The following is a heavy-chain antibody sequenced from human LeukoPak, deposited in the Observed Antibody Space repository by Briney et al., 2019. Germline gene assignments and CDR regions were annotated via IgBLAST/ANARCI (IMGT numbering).Heavy chain of an antibody. Sequence: GGSLRLSCAASGFTFSNYALSWVRQAPGKGLEWVSTISASGGATYYADSVKGRFTISRDNSRNTLYLQMNSLGAEDTAVYYCANTNDRDGDFNGDYWGQGTLVTVSA. CDR2: ISASGGAT. CDR3: ANTNDRDGDFNGDY. D-gene: IGHD1-1*01. CDR1: GFTFSNYA. J-gene: IGHJ4*02. V-gene: IGHV3-23*01.